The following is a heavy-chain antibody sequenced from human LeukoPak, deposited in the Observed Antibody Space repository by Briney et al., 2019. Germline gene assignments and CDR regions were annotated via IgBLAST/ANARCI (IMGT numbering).Heavy chain of an antibody. CDR3: ARDPYDFWSGFDY. V-gene: IGHV3-48*04. CDR2: ISSSSSTI. D-gene: IGHD3-3*01. CDR1: GFTFSSYS. J-gene: IGHJ4*02. Sequence: GGSLRLSCAASGFTFSSYSMNWVRQAPGKGLEGVAYISSSSSTIYYADSVKGRFTISRDNAKNSLHLQMNSLRAEDTAVYYCARDPYDFWSGFDYWGQGTLVTVSS.